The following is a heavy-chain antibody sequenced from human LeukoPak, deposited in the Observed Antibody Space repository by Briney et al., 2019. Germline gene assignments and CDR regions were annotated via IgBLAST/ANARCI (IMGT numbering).Heavy chain of an antibody. V-gene: IGHV3-23*01. Sequence: AGGSLRLSCAASGLTFSDYSMTWVRQAPGKGLFWVSGISAGGGSTYYADSVKGRFTISRDNSRNTLYLQMNSLTADDTAVYYCAKDAAGPEYWGQGTLVTVSS. J-gene: IGHJ4*02. CDR3: AKDAAGPEY. CDR2: ISAGGGST. D-gene: IGHD6-13*01. CDR1: GLTFSDYS.